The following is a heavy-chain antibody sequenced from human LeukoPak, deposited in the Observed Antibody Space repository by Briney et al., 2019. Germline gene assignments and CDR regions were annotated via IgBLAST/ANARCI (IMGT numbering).Heavy chain of an antibody. Sequence: GGSLRLSCADSGFTFSNYAMNWVRQAPGKGLEWVSLISGSTGSTYYADSVKGRFSISRDNSKNTVYLQMNSLRAEDTAMYHCARGGRYCTTTNCYIGKWGQGTLVTVSS. CDR3: ARGGRYCTTTNCYIGK. D-gene: IGHD2-2*02. V-gene: IGHV3-23*01. CDR1: GFTFSNYA. J-gene: IGHJ4*02. CDR2: ISGSTGST.